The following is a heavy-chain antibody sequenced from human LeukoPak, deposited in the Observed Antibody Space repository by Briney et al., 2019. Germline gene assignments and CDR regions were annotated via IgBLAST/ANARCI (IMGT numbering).Heavy chain of an antibody. D-gene: IGHD2-2*01. CDR3: AKFRPAATSPQSDY. CDR2: ISGSGGST. V-gene: IGHV3-23*01. J-gene: IGHJ4*02. CDR1: GFTFSSYA. Sequence: PGGSLRLSCAASGFTFSSYAVSWVRQAPGKGLEWVSAISGSGGSTYYADSVKGRFTISRDNSKNTLYLQMNSLRAEDTAVYYCAKFRPAATSPQSDYWGQGTLVTVSS.